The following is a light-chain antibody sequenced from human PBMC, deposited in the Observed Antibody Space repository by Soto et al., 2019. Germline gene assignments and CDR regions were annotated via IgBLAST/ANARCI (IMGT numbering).Light chain of an antibody. Sequence: EIVMTQSPATLSVSPGARAPLSCRASQSVSSNLAWYQQKPGQAPRLLIYGASNRATGIPARFSGSGSGTEFTLTISSLQSEDFAVYYCQQYNICPSTFGQGTKVDIK. CDR3: QQYNICPST. CDR2: GAS. J-gene: IGKJ1*01. CDR1: QSVSSN. V-gene: IGKV3-15*01.